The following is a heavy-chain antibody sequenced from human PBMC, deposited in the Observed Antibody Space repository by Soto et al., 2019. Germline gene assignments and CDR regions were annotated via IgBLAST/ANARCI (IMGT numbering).Heavy chain of an antibody. CDR3: ARGSVVVPAPPNYGMDV. V-gene: IGHV1-18*01. J-gene: IGHJ6*02. CDR2: ISAYNGNT. CDR1: GYTFTSYG. Sequence: ASVKVSCKASGYTFTSYGISWVRQAPGQGLEWMGWISAYNGNTNYAQKIQGRVTMTTDTSTSTAYMELRILRSDATAVYYCARGSVVVPAPPNYGMDVWGQGTTVTVSS. D-gene: IGHD2-2*01.